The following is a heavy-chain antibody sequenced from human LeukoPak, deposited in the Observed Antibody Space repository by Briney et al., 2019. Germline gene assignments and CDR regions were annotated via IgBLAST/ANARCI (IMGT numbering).Heavy chain of an antibody. CDR2: ISAYNGNT. D-gene: IGHD3-22*01. V-gene: IGHV1-18*01. Sequence: ASVKVSCKASGYTFTSYGISWVRQAPGQGLEWMGWISAYNGNTNYAQKLQGRVTMTTDTSTSTAYMELRSLRSDDTAVYYCARDGRIGVTYYYDSSGYWGQGTLVTVSS. CDR1: GYTFTSYG. CDR3: ARDGRIGVTYYYDSSGY. J-gene: IGHJ4*02.